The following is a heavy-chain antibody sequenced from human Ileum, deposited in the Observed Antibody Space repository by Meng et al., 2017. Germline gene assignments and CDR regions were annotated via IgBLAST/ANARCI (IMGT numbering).Heavy chain of an antibody. CDR3: ARDPGYGDPRDY. CDR1: GLTVSSNY. D-gene: IGHD4-17*01. Sequence: EVQVVESGRSLVQPGGSLRLSCAASGLTVSSNYMSWVRQAPGKGLEWLSIIHSGGTTYYADSVKGRFTISRDNSKNTVHLQMNSLRTEDTAVYYCARDPGYGDPRDYWGQGTLVTVSS. J-gene: IGHJ4*02. V-gene: IGHV3-66*02. CDR2: IHSGGTT.